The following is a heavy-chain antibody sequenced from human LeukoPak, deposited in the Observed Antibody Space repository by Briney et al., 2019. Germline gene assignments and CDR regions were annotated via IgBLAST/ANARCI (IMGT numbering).Heavy chain of an antibody. V-gene: IGHV3-9*03. J-gene: IGHJ3*02. D-gene: IGHD5-18*01. Sequence: SLRLSCAASGFTFDDYAMDWVGQAPGKGLEWVSGISWNSGSIVYADSVKGRFTISRDNAKNSLYLQMNSLRAEDMALYYCAKDQYSYGYPGAFDIWGQGTMVTFSS. CDR3: AKDQYSYGYPGAFDI. CDR2: ISWNSGSI. CDR1: GFTFDDYA.